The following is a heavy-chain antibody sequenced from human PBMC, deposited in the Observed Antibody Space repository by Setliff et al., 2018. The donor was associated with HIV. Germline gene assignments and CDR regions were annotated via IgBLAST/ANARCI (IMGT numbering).Heavy chain of an antibody. J-gene: IGHJ3*02. Sequence: SETLSLTCTASGGSISSSSYYWGWIRQPPGKGLEWIGSIYYSGSTYYNPSLKSRVTISLDTSKTQYSLKLSSVTAADTAVYYCARGQPQGGGTYWSAFDIWGQGTMVTVSS. CDR2: IYYSGST. D-gene: IGHD1-26*01. CDR3: ARGQPQGGGTYWSAFDI. CDR1: GGSISSSSYY. V-gene: IGHV4-39*07.